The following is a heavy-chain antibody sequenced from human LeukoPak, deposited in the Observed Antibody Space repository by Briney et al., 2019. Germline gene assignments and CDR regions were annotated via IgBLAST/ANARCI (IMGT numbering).Heavy chain of an antibody. J-gene: IGHJ4*02. V-gene: IGHV3-21*01. D-gene: IGHD6-13*01. CDR2: ISSSSSYI. CDR3: ARDRGIGGSSWYPLDY. CDR1: GFTFSSYS. Sequence: GGSLRLSCAASGFTFSSYSMNWVRQAPGKGLEWVSSISSSSSYIYYADSVKGRFTISRDNAKNSLYLQMNSLRAEDTAVYYCARDRGIGGSSWYPLDYWGQGTLVTVSS.